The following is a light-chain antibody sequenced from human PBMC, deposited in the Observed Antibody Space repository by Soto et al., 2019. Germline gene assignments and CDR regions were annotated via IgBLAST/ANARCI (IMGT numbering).Light chain of an antibody. J-gene: IGKJ5*01. CDR2: WGS. V-gene: IGKV2-28*01. CDR1: RSLLHSDGHHY. Sequence: IVMTQSPLSLPVTPGEPASISCRSSRSLLHSDGHHYLDWYLQKAGQSPQLLIYWGSTRASGVPDRFSGSGSGTDFPLKISRVEAEDVGVYYCMQALKTPITFGQGTRLEIK. CDR3: MQALKTPIT.